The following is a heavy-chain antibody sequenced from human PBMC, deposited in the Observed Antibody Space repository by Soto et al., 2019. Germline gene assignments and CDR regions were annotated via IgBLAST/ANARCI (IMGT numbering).Heavy chain of an antibody. V-gene: IGHV3-23*01. CDR3: AKSTGVTRYYYDSRGYYPFDY. D-gene: IGHD3-22*01. CDR1: GFTFSSYA. J-gene: IGHJ4*02. Sequence: VGSLRLSCAASGFTFSSYAMTWVRQAPGKGPEWVSTISGSGGSTYYADSVKVRFTISRDNSKNKLYLQMNSLRDEDTAVYYCAKSTGVTRYYYDSRGYYPFDYWGQGTLVTVSS. CDR2: ISGSGGST.